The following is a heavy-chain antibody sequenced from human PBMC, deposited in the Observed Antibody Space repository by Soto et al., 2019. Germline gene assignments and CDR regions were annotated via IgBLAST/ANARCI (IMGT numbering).Heavy chain of an antibody. J-gene: IGHJ6*02. D-gene: IGHD4-17*01. CDR1: GGSISSGGYS. CDR3: ARAHYGDYGYGMDV. Sequence: QLQLQESGSGLVKPSQTLSLTCAVSGGSISSGGYSWSWIRQPPGKGLEGIGYIYHSGSTYYNPSIKSRVTISVDRSKNQFSLKLSSVTAADTAVYYCARAHYGDYGYGMDVWGQGTTVTVSS. CDR2: IYHSGST. V-gene: IGHV4-30-2*01.